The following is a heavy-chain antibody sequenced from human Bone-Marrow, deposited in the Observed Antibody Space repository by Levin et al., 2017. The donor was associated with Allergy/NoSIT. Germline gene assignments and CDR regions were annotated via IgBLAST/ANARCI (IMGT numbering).Heavy chain of an antibody. D-gene: IGHD5-18*01. Sequence: SETLSLTCAVYGGSFSGYYWSWIRQPPGKGLEWIGEINHSGSTNYNPSLKSRVTISVDTSKNQFSLKLSSVTAADTAVYYCARGLGDTAMVIHEFDYWGQGTLVTVSS. CDR1: GGSFSGYY. V-gene: IGHV4-34*01. J-gene: IGHJ4*02. CDR3: ARGLGDTAMVIHEFDY. CDR2: INHSGST.